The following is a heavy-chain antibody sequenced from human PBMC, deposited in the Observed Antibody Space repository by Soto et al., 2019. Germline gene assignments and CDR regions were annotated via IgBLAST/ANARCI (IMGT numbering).Heavy chain of an antibody. CDR1: GFTFSTYS. J-gene: IGHJ4*02. D-gene: IGHD6-25*01. Sequence: EVQLVESGGGLVQPGGSLRLSCAASGFTFSTYSMNWVRQAPGKGLEWVSYISSGSGSIYYADSVKGRFTISRDNAKNSLYLKMNSLRAEDTAVYYCARAGATSSPDFWGQGTLVTVSS. V-gene: IGHV3-48*01. CDR2: ISSGSGSI. CDR3: ARAGATSSPDF.